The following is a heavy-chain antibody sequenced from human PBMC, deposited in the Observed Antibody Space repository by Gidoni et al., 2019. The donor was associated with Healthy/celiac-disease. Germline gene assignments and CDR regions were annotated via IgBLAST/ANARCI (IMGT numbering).Heavy chain of an antibody. D-gene: IGHD4-17*01. CDR2: MNPNSGNT. CDR1: GYTFTSYD. CDR3: ARGYGGLGWFDP. J-gene: IGHJ5*02. Sequence: QVQLVQSGAEGKKPGASGKVSCKASGYTFTSYDINWVRQATGQGLEWMGWMNPNSGNTGYAPKFPGRVTMTRNTSISTAYMALSSLRSEDTAVYSCARGYGGLGWFDPWGQGTLVTVSS. V-gene: IGHV1-8*01.